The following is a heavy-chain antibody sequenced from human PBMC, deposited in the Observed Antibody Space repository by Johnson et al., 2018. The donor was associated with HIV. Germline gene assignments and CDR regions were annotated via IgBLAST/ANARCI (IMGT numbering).Heavy chain of an antibody. Sequence: VLLVESGGGLVQPGRSLRLSCAPSGFTFDDYAMHWVRQAPGKGLEWVSGISWNSDNIAYADSVRGRFTIARDNAKNSLHLQMNSLRAEYTAFYYCAKARVRYSSDVDALDIWGQGTMVTVSS. V-gene: IGHV3-9*01. CDR3: AKARVRYSSDVDALDI. CDR1: GFTFDDYA. J-gene: IGHJ3*02. CDR2: ISWNSDNI. D-gene: IGHD6-19*01.